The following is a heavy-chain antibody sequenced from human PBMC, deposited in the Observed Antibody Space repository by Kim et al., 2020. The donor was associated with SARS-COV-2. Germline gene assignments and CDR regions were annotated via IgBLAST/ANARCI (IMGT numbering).Heavy chain of an antibody. V-gene: IGHV3-21*01. D-gene: IGHD3-16*01. CDR3: ARGEQTRHEGYYYYGMDV. CDR1: GFTFSSYS. J-gene: IGHJ6*01. CDR2: ISSSSSYI. Sequence: GGSLRLSCAASGFTFSSYSMNWVRQAPGKGLEWVSSISSSSSYIYYADSVKGRFTISRDNAKNSLYLQMNSLRAEDTAVYYCARGEQTRHEGYYYYGMDVLGQETTVTVSA.